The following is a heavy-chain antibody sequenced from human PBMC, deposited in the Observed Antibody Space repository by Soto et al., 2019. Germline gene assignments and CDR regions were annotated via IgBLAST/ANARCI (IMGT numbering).Heavy chain of an antibody. CDR3: ATLPQRWLILEDY. CDR1: GGSISSSSYY. J-gene: IGHJ4*02. D-gene: IGHD5-18*01. CDR2: IYYSGST. Sequence: PSETLSLTCTVSGGSISSSSYYWGWIRQPPGKGLEWIGSIYYSGSTYYNPSLKSRVTISVDTSKNQFSLKLSSVTAADTAVYYCATLPQRWLILEDYWGQGTLVTVSS. V-gene: IGHV4-39*01.